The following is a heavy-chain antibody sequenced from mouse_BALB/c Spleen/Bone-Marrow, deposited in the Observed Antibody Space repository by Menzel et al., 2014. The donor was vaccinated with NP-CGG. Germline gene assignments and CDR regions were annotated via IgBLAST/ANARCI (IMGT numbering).Heavy chain of an antibody. D-gene: IGHD1-1*01. CDR2: ISSGGST. J-gene: IGHJ4*01. Sequence: EVKLVESGGGLVKPGGSLKLSCAASGFTFSSYAMSWVRQTPEKRLEWVASISSGGSTYYPDSVKGRFTISSDYARNILYLQMSSLRSEDTAMYYCARDGSSYYAMDYWGQGTSVTVSS. CDR3: ARDGSSYYAMDY. CDR1: GFTFSSYA. V-gene: IGHV5-6-5*01.